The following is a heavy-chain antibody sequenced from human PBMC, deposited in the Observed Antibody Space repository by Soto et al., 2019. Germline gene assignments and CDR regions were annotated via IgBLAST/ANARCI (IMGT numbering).Heavy chain of an antibody. V-gene: IGHV3-13*04. CDR2: IGTAGDT. J-gene: IGHJ4*02. CDR1: GFTFSNYD. Sequence: EEQLVESGGGLVQPGGSLRLSCAASGFTFSNYDMHWVRQATGKGLEWVSAIGTAGDTYYPGSVKGRFTISRENAKNSLYLQMNSLRAGDTAVYYCARASGSYYDFDYWGQGTLVTVPS. D-gene: IGHD1-26*01. CDR3: ARASGSYYDFDY.